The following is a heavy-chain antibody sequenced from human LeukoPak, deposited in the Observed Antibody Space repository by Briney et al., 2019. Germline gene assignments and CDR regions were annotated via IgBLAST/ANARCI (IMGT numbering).Heavy chain of an antibody. CDR1: GFTFSSYE. CDR3: ARDFDYYDSSGYYAYFQH. Sequence: GGSLRLSCAASGFTFSSYEMNWVRQAPGKGLEWVSYISSSSSTIYYADSVKGRFTISRDNAKNSLYLQMNSLRAEDTAVYYCARDFDYYDSSGYYAYFQHWGQGTLVTVSS. V-gene: IGHV3-48*01. D-gene: IGHD3-22*01. J-gene: IGHJ1*01. CDR2: ISSSSSTI.